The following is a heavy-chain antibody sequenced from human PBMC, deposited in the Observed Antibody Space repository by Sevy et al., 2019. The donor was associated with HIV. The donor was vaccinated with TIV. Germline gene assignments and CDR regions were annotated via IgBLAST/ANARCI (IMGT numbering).Heavy chain of an antibody. CDR3: ARAPPVVVVPGAPSWFDP. CDR2: INHSGST. CDR1: GGSFSGYY. V-gene: IGHV4-34*01. Sequence: SETLSLTCAVYGGSFSGYYWNWIRQTPGKGLEWIGEINHSGSTNYNPSLKSRVTISVDTSKNQFSLRLNSVTAADKAVYYCARAPPVVVVPGAPSWFDPWGQGTMVTVSS. D-gene: IGHD2-2*01. J-gene: IGHJ5*02.